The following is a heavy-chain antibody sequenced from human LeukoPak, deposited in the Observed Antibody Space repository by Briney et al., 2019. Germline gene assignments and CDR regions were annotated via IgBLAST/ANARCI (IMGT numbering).Heavy chain of an antibody. V-gene: IGHV4-34*01. J-gene: IGHJ6*03. CDR1: GGSFSDYY. CDR2: INHSGST. D-gene: IGHD2-15*01. Sequence: SETLSLTCAVYGGSFSDYYWSWIRQPPGKGLEWIGEINHSGSTKYNPSLKSRVTISVDTSKNQFSLKLNSVTAADTAVYYCASFYCSGGSCYQYFSYYYMDVWGKGTTVTISS. CDR3: ASFYCSGGSCYQYFSYYYMDV.